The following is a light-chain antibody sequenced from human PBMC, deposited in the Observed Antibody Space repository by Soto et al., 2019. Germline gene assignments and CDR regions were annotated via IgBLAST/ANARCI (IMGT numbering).Light chain of an antibody. CDR1: QSFSTW. V-gene: IGKV1-5*03. CDR2: KAS. J-gene: IGKJ1*01. CDR3: QQTSAFPRT. Sequence: DIQMTQSPSTLSASVGDRVTITCRASQSFSTWLAWYQQKPGKAPKLLIYKASSLESGVPARFSGSGSGTEFTLTISSLQPDDFATYYCQQTSAFPRTFGQGTKVDVK.